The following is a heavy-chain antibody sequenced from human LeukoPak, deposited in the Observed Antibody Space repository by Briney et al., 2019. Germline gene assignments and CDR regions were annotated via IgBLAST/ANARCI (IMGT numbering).Heavy chain of an antibody. CDR2: ISSSGSTR. Sequence: GGSLRLSCAASGFTFSDYYMSWIRQAPGKGREGVSYISSSGSTRYYADSVKGRFTISRDNAKNSLYLQMNSLRAEDTAVYYCARPDYYGSGVLVAWDQGTLVTVSS. CDR3: ARPDYYGSGVLVA. V-gene: IGHV3-11*04. D-gene: IGHD3-10*01. J-gene: IGHJ4*02. CDR1: GFTFSDYY.